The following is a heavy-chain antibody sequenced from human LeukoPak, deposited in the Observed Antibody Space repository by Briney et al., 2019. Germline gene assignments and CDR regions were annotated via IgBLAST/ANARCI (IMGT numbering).Heavy chain of an antibody. CDR2: ISSSSSYI. CDR3: ARGIVVVPAAKGNGAFDI. J-gene: IGHJ3*02. CDR1: GFTFSSYS. Sequence: PGGSLRLXCAASGFTFSSYSMNWDRQAPGKGLEWVSSISSSSSYIYYADSVKGRFTISRDNAKNSLYLQMNSLRAEDTAVYYCARGIVVVPAAKGNGAFDIWGQGTMVTVSS. D-gene: IGHD2-2*01. V-gene: IGHV3-21*01.